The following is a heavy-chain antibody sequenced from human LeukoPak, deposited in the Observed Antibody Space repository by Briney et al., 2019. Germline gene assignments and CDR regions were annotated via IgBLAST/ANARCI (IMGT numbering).Heavy chain of an antibody. J-gene: IGHJ3*01. D-gene: IGHD2-2*03. CDR2: IYYSGST. Sequence: SETLSLTCTVSGGSISSSSYYWGWIRQPPGKGLEWIGSIYYSGSTYYNPSLKSRVTISVDRSKNQFSLKLSSVTAADTAVYYCARERAMDNAFDFWGQGTMVTVSS. CDR3: ARERAMDNAFDF. CDR1: GGSISSSSYY. V-gene: IGHV4-39*07.